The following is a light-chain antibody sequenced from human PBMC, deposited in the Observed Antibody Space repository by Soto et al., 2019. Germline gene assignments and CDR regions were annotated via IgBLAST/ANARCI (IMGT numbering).Light chain of an antibody. CDR3: SSYTTSSTRV. J-gene: IGLJ1*01. Sequence: QSVLTQPASVSGSPGQSIAISCTGSSSDVGIYNYVSWYQQHPGKVPKLIIYEATNRPSGVSNRFSGSKSGNTASLTISGLQAEDEADYYCSSYTTSSTRVFGTGTKVTVL. CDR1: SSDVGIYNY. V-gene: IGLV2-14*01. CDR2: EAT.